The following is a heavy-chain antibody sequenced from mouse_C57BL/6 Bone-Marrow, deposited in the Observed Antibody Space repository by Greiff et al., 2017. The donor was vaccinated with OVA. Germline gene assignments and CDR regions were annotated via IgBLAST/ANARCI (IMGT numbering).Heavy chain of an antibody. CDR1: GFTFTSYG. V-gene: IGHV5-6*01. J-gene: IGHJ2*01. CDR3: ARHSCGNSDY. Sequence: EVKLMESGGDLVKPGGSLKLSCAASGFTFTSYGMSWVRQTPDQGLEWVGTISTGGSYTYYPDNVKGRVTFTRDNAKNTLYRELSSVKSEDTAIDYCARHSCGNSDYWGQGTTLTVSS. D-gene: IGHD2-1*01. CDR2: ISTGGSYT.